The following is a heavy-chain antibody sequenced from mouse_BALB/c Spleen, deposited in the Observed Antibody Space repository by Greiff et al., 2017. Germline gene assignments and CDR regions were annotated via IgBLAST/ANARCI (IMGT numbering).Heavy chain of an antibody. J-gene: IGHJ2*01. CDR2: INPSTGYT. Sequence: QVQLKQSGAELAKPGASVKMSCKASGYTFTSYWMHWVKQRPGQGLEWIGYINPSTGYTEYNQKFKDKATLTADKSSSTAYMQLSSLTSEDSAVYYCARGHYYGSSVDYWGQGTTLTVSS. V-gene: IGHV1-7*01. CDR3: ARGHYYGSSVDY. D-gene: IGHD1-1*01. CDR1: GYTFTSYW.